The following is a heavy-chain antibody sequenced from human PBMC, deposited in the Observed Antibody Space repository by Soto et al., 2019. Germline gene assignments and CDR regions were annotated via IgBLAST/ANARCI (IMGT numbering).Heavy chain of an antibody. CDR3: ARVVDYYDPYYYYGMDV. CDR2: ISSSSTYR. V-gene: IGHV3-21*01. D-gene: IGHD3-22*01. J-gene: IGHJ6*02. CDR1: GFTFSSYS. Sequence: EEQLVESGGGLVKPGGSLRLSCAASGFTFSSYSMNWVRQAPGKGLEWVSSISSSSTYRYYADSVKGRFIISRDNAKNSLYLQMNSLRAEDTAVYYCARVVDYYDPYYYYGMDVWGQGTTVTVSS.